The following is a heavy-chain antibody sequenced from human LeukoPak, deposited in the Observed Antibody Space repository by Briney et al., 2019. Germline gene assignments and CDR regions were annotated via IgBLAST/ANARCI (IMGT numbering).Heavy chain of an antibody. CDR3: ARRSYGSGSYFDL. V-gene: IGHV3-9*01. CDR2: ISWNSGSI. D-gene: IGHD3-10*01. Sequence: GRSLRRSCAASGFTFVDYAMHWVRQAPGKGLEWVSGISWNSGSIGYADSVKGRFTISRDNAKNSLYLQMNSLRAEDTALYYCARRSYGSGSYFDLWGQGTMATVSS. J-gene: IGHJ3*01. CDR1: GFTFVDYA.